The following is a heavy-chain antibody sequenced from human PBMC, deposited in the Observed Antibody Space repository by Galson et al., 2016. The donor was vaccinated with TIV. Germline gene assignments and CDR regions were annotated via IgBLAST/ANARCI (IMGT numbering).Heavy chain of an antibody. CDR1: GDALSSDNYY. CDR3: AREGAVRWPSNGFDI. Sequence: SETLSLTCTVSGDALSSDNYYWSWVRQPAGKGLEWIGRVYAGGSTIYNPSLMSRLAISVDTSKNQLSLQLTSVTAADTAIYYCAREGAVRWPSNGFDIWGQGTIVTISS. J-gene: IGHJ3*02. D-gene: IGHD4-23*01. CDR2: VYAGGST. V-gene: IGHV4-61*10.